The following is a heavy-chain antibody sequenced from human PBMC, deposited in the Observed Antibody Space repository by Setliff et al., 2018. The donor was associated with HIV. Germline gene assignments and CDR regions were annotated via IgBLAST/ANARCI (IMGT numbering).Heavy chain of an antibody. J-gene: IGHJ6*03. CDR3: ARDLSNSELYYYYYMDV. V-gene: IGHV4-59*11. D-gene: IGHD4-4*01. CDR2: IYYSGST. CDR1: GGSISSHY. Sequence: SETLSLTCTVSGGSISSHYWSWIRQPPGKGLEWIGYIYYSGSTNYNPSLKSRVTISVDTSKNQFSLKLTSVTAADTAVYYCARDLSNSELYYYYYMDVWGKGTTVTVSS.